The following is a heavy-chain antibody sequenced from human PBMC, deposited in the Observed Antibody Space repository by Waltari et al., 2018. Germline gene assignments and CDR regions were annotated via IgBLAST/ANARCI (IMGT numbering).Heavy chain of an antibody. J-gene: IGHJ1*01. CDR1: GGSFSGYY. CDR2: LNHSGST. V-gene: IGHV4-34*01. CDR3: ANKYCSGGSCYHFQH. D-gene: IGHD2-15*01. Sequence: QVQLQQWGAGLLKPSEPLSLTCAAYGGSFSGYYWGWIRQPPGKGLEWIGELNHSGSTNYNPSLKSRVTISVDTSKNQFSLKLSSVTAADTAVYYCANKYCSGGSCYHFQHWGQGTLVTVSS.